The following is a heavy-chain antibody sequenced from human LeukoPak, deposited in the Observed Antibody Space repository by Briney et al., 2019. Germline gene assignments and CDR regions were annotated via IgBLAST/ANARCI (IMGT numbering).Heavy chain of an antibody. V-gene: IGHV3-30*04. CDR3: AREGAYDFWDAFDI. J-gene: IGHJ3*02. D-gene: IGHD3-3*01. Sequence: GGSLRLSCAASGFTFSSYAMHWVRQAPGKGLEWVAVISYDGSNKYYADSVKGRFTISRDNSKNTLYLQMNSLRAEDTAVYYCAREGAYDFWDAFDIWGQGTMVTVSS. CDR2: ISYDGSNK. CDR1: GFTFSSYA.